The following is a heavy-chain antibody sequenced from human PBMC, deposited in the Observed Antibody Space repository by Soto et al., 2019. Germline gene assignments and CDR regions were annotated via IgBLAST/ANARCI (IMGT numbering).Heavy chain of an antibody. CDR2: TRNKANSYTT. J-gene: IGHJ3*02. CDR3: ARGPPRNYYDSSGYSSDAFDI. CDR1: GFTFSDHY. D-gene: IGHD3-22*01. V-gene: IGHV3-72*01. Sequence: GSLRLSCAASGFTFSDHYMDWVRQAPGKGLEWVGRTRNKANSYTTEYAASVKGRFTISRDDSKNSLYLQMNSLKTEDTAVYYCARGPPRNYYDSSGYSSDAFDIWAQGTMVTVSS.